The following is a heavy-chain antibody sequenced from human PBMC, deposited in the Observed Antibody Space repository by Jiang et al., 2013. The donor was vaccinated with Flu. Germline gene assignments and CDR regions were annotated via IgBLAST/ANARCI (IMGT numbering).Heavy chain of an antibody. CDR3: GRHDPIGRFENGVDV. D-gene: IGHD2/OR15-2a*01. CDR2: AHYSGTT. Sequence: GLVKPSETLSLTCTVSGGSISTYYWSWIRQPPGKGLEWIGYAHYSGTTRYNPSLKGRVTVSVDTSKNQFSLKLTSVTAADTAVYYCGRHDPIGRFENGVDVWGQGTTVTVSS. J-gene: IGHJ6*02. V-gene: IGHV4-59*08. CDR1: GGSISTYY.